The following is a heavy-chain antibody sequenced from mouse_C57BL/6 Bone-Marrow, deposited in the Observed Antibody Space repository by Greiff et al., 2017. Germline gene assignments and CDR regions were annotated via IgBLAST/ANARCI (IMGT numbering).Heavy chain of an antibody. V-gene: IGHV1-50*01. D-gene: IGHD4-1*01. CDR3: AREELGHFWYFDG. CDR1: GYTFTSYW. J-gene: IGHJ1*03. Sequence: QVQLQQPGAELVKPGASVKLSCKASGYTFTSYWMQWVKQRPGQGLEWIGEIDPSDSYTNYNQTFKGKATLTVDTSSSTAYMQISSLTSEDTPVYYCAREELGHFWYFDGWGTGTTVTVSS. CDR2: IDPSDSYT.